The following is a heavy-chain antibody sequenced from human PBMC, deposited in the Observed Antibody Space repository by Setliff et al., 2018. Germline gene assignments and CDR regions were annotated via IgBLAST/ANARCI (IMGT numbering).Heavy chain of an antibody. CDR3: ASCRYQVPYDY. D-gene: IGHD2-2*01. CDR2: VYDSGTT. Sequence: KPSETLSLTCTVPGGSISSISYYWGWIRQPPGKGLEWIGTVYDSGTTYYNPSLKSRVTIFADTSKNQFSLNLNSVTAADTGVYYCASCRYQVPYDYWGQGILVTVSS. V-gene: IGHV4-39*01. CDR1: GGSISSISYY. J-gene: IGHJ4*02.